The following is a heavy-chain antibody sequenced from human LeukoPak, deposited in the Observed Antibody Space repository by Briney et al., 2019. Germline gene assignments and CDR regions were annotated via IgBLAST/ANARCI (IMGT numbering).Heavy chain of an antibody. CDR3: ARGAVAGDR. CDR2: ISYDGSNK. V-gene: IGHV3-30*01. Sequence: GGSLRLSCAASGFTFSSYAMHWVRQAPGKGLEWVAVISYDGSNKYYADSVKGRFTISRDNSKNTLYLRMNSLRAEDTAVYYCARGAVAGDRWGQGTLVTVSS. D-gene: IGHD6-19*01. J-gene: IGHJ5*02. CDR1: GFTFSSYA.